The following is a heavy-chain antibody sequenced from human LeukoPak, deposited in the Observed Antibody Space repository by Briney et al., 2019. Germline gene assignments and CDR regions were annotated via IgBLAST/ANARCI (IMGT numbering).Heavy chain of an antibody. V-gene: IGHV4-34*01. Sequence: SETLSLTCAVYDGSFSGYYWSWIRQPPGKGLEWIGEINHSGSTNYNPSLKSRVTISLDTSKSQFSLKVRYVTAADTAVYYCARHERTYYYDSSGYYVAFDIWGQGTMVTVSS. D-gene: IGHD3-22*01. CDR1: DGSFSGYY. CDR2: INHSGST. J-gene: IGHJ3*02. CDR3: ARHERTYYYDSSGYYVAFDI.